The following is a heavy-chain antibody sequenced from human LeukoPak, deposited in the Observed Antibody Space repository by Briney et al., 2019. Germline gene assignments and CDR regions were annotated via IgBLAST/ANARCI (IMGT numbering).Heavy chain of an antibody. J-gene: IGHJ4*02. CDR2: ISYDGSKT. CDR1: GFTFSSYS. Sequence: GGSLILSCTASGFTFSSYSMNWVRQAPGKGPEWVTVISYDGSKTYYADSVKGRFTASRDNSKNTLYLQMNSLRVEDSAVYFCATDGDNRYYYDSTGYPPLDYWGQGTLVTVSS. V-gene: IGHV3-30*03. D-gene: IGHD3-22*01. CDR3: ATDGDNRYYYDSTGYPPLDY.